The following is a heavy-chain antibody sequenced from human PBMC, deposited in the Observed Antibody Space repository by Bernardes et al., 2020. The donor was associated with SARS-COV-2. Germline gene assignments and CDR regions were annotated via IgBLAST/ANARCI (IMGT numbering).Heavy chain of an antibody. V-gene: IGHV1-18*01. CDR2: ISGFNGDT. CDR3: AREVMVRISDTYRNGMDL. CDR1: GYAFRSYG. D-gene: IGHD3-10*01. J-gene: IGHJ6*02. Sequence: ASVKVSCKASGYAFRSYGISWARQAPGQGLEWMGWISGFNGDTSYIQKIQDRVPLTTDTSTSTAYMDLRDLRSDDTAVYFCAREVMVRISDTYRNGMDLWGQGTTVTVSS.